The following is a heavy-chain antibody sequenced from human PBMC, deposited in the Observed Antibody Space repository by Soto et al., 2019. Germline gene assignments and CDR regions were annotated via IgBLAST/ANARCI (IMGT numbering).Heavy chain of an antibody. CDR1: GGIFSNFA. CDR3: ARVGLGAYDY. CDR2: IIPTLGTP. D-gene: IGHD6-19*01. Sequence: QVQLVQSGAEVKKPGSSVKVSCKASGGIFSNFAFNWMRQAPGQGLEWMGGIIPTLGTPHYAQKFVGRVTITADESTRTVYMEMSSLTVEDTAVYYCARVGLGAYDYWGQGTLVIVSS. J-gene: IGHJ4*02. V-gene: IGHV1-69*01.